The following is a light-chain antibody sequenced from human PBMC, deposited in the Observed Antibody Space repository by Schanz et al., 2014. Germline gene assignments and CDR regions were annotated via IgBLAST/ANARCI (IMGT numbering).Light chain of an antibody. Sequence: EIVLTQSPATLSLSPGERATLSCRASQSVSSNLAWYQQKPGQAPRLLIYGASSRATGIPDRFSGSGSGTDFTLTISRLEPEDFAVYFCQQYGSSPETFGQGTKVEMK. V-gene: IGKV3-20*01. CDR1: QSVSSN. CDR2: GAS. CDR3: QQYGSSPET. J-gene: IGKJ1*01.